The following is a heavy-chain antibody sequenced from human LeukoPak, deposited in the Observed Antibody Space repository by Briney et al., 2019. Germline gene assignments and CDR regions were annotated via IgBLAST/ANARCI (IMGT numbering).Heavy chain of an antibody. V-gene: IGHV4-34*01. D-gene: IGHD5-18*01. CDR3: ARSSQLWPYYYYGMDV. Sequence: SETLSLTCAVYGGSFSGYYWSWIRQPPGKGLEWIGEINHSGSTNYNPSLKSRVTISVDTSKNQFSLKLSSVTAADTAVYYCARSSQLWPYYYYGMDVWGQGTTVTVSS. J-gene: IGHJ6*02. CDR1: GGSFSGYY. CDR2: INHSGST.